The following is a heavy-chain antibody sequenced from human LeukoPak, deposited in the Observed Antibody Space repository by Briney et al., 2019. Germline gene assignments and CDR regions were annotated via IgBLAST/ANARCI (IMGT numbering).Heavy chain of an antibody. V-gene: IGHV4-31*11. CDR3: ARGPVPNWFDP. Sequence: SQTLSLTCAVSGGSISSGGYYWSWIRQHPGKGLGWIGYIYYSGSTYYNPSLKSRVTISVDTSKNQFSLKLSSVTAADTAVYYCARGPVPNWFDPWGQGTLVTVSS. CDR2: IYYSGST. J-gene: IGHJ5*02. CDR1: GGSISSGGYY.